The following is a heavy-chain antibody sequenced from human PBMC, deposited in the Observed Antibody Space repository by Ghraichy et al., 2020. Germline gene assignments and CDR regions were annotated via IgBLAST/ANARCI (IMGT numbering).Heavy chain of an antibody. D-gene: IGHD1-26*01. J-gene: IGHJ5*02. CDR2: ISRSSTYI. V-gene: IGHV3-21*01. CDR3: ARDRHKWEPEELNWFDP. CDR1: GFTFSNYT. Sequence: GGSLRLSCAASGFTFSNYTMNWVRQAPGKGLEWVSSISRSSTYIYYADSVKGRFTISRDNAKNSLYLQMNSLGAEDTAVYYCARDRHKWEPEELNWFDPWAQGTLVTVSS.